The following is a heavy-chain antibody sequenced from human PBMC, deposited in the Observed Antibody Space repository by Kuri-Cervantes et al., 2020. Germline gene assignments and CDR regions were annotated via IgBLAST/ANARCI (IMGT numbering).Heavy chain of an antibody. V-gene: IGHV3-30*02. CDR1: GFTFSSYG. D-gene: IGHD5-18*01. CDR2: IRYDGSNK. Sequence: GESLKISCAASGFTFSSYGMHWVRQAPGKGLEWVAVIRYDGSNKSYADSVKGRFTISRDNSKNTLYLQMNSLRAEDTAVYYSAKEPVKQLYAWGGFDYWGQGTLVTVSS. CDR3: AKEPVKQLYAWGGFDY. J-gene: IGHJ4*02.